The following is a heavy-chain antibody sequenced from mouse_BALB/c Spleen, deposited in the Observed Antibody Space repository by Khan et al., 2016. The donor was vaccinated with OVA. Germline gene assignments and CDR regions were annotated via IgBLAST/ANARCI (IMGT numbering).Heavy chain of an antibody. CDR3: ARGYCGNYEFVY. D-gene: IGHD2-1*01. J-gene: IGHJ3*01. Sequence: QVQLQQSGAELVKPGASVKLSCKTSDYTFTSYWIQWVKQRPGQGLGWIGQIFPGTGTTYYNENFKGKATLTVDTSANTASMPFSSLTSEDSAVYFCARGYCGNYEFVYWGQGTLVTGSP. CDR1: DYTFTSYW. V-gene: IGHV1S132*01. CDR2: IFPGTGTT.